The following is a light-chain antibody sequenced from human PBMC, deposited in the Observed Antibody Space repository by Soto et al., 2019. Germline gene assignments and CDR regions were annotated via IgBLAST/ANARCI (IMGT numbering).Light chain of an antibody. CDR1: QRISGNY. J-gene: IGKJ5*01. CDR2: GAS. V-gene: IGKV3-20*01. Sequence: EIVLTQSPGTLSLSPGERATLSCSASQRISGNYLAWYQQKPGQAPRLLIYGASNRATGIPERFSGSGSGTDFSLTNGRLEPPDSAMYYCQQYVISVTFGQGKRLEIK. CDR3: QQYVISVT.